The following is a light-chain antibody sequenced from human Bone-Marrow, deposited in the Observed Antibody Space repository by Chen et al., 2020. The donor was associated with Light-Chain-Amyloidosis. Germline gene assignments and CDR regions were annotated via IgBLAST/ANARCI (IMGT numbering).Light chain of an antibody. V-gene: IGKV3-20*01. J-gene: IGKJ4*01. CDR1: QTISSNY. CDR2: GSS. CDR3: QQYGTSPLT. Sequence: EIVLTQYPGPLSLSPGEGANLSCRASQTISSNYLTWYQQKFGQAPRLRIYGSSSRDTGIPDRFTGSGSGTDFTLTINRLEPEDFAMYYCQQYGTSPLTFGGGTKVEIK.